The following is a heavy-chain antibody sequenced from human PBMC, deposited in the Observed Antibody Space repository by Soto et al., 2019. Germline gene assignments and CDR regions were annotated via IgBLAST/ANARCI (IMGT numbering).Heavy chain of an antibody. CDR3: ARAGYYSRSGRYYPSQYQKNPFDP. CDR1: GYTXSGYY. D-gene: IGHD3-10*01. J-gene: IGHJ5*02. CDR2: INPNSCGT. Sequence: SXKVSSKASGYTXSGYYMAWVRQAPGQGLEWIGGINPNSCGTNYAQKFQGRVTMSRDTSISTAYIELSRLRSDDTAVYYCARAGYYSRSGRYYPSQYQKNPFDPWAQATLATVS. V-gene: IGHV1-2*02.